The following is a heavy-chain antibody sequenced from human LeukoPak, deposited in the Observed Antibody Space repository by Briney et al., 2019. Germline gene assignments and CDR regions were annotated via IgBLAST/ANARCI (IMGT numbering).Heavy chain of an antibody. J-gene: IGHJ4*02. CDR3: ASRYYYDSSGYV. V-gene: IGHV4-34*01. CDR1: GGSFSGYY. Sequence: SETLSLTCAVYGGSFSGYYWSWIRQPPGKGLEWIGEINHSGSTNYNPSLKSRVTISVDTSKNQFSLKLSSVTAADTAVYYCASRYYYDSSGYVWGQGTLVTVSS. CDR2: INHSGST. D-gene: IGHD3-22*01.